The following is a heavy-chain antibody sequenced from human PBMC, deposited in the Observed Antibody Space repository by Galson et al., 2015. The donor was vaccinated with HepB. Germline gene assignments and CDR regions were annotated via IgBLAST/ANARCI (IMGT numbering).Heavy chain of an antibody. Sequence: SLRLSCAASGFTLSDKYMSWIRQAPGKGLEWLSYITSYGETYYADSVRGRFTISRDNAKNSLYLHMDSLRAEDTAVYYCARDNAYSSSSDYWGQGTLVTVSS. CDR1: GFTLSDKY. CDR2: ITSYGET. J-gene: IGHJ4*02. D-gene: IGHD6-6*01. V-gene: IGHV3-11*01. CDR3: ARDNAYSSSSDY.